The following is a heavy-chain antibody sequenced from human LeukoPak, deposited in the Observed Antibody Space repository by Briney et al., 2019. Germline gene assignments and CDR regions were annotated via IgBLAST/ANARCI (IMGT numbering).Heavy chain of an antibody. CDR2: IYYSGST. J-gene: IGHJ6*02. CDR3: ARHPGGYYDILTGYYLMDV. CDR1: GVSISSYY. D-gene: IGHD3-9*01. V-gene: IGHV4-59*08. Sequence: SETLSLTCTVSGVSISSYYWIWIRHPPGKGLEWIGYIYYSGSTNYNPSLKSRVTISVDTSKNQFSLKLSSVTAADTAVYYCARHPGGYYDILTGYYLMDVWGQGTTVTVSS.